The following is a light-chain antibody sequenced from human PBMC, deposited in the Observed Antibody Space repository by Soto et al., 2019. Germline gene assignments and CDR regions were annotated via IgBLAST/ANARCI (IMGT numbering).Light chain of an antibody. CDR3: QQYGSSPGT. J-gene: IGKJ1*01. V-gene: IGKV3-20*01. Sequence: EIVLTQSPGTLSLSPGERATLSCRASQSVSSSYLAWYQQKPGQAPRLRLYGASSRATGIPDRFSGSGCGTDFTLTISRLEPEDFAVYYCQQYGSSPGTFGQGTKVEIK. CDR1: QSVSSSY. CDR2: GAS.